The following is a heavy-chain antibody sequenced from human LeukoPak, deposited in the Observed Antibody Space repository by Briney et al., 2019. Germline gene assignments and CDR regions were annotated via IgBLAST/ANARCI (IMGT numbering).Heavy chain of an antibody. CDR1: GYSFTSYW. CDR2: MYPGDSDN. Sequence: GESLKISCRCSGYSFTSYWIAGGRQMPGKGVGGRGIMYPGDSDNRYSPCFRGEATISGDKSISAAYLQWGSLKASDRPRYYCERGTGAFDIWGQGTMVTVSS. J-gene: IGHJ3*02. V-gene: IGHV5-51*01. D-gene: IGHD1-1*01. CDR3: ERGTGAFDI.